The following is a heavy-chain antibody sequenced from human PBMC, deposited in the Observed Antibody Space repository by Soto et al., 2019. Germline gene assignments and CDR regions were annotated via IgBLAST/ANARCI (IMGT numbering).Heavy chain of an antibody. CDR1: GFTFSSYA. J-gene: IGHJ4*02. V-gene: IGHV3-23*01. CDR3: EKDRPLSAGSDY. CDR2: ISGGST. Sequence: EVQLLESGGGLVQPGGSLRLSCAASGFTFSSYAMSWVRQAPGKGLEWVSVISGGSTYYAGSVKGRFTISRDNSKNTLYLQMNSLSAEDTAVYYCEKDRPLSAGSDYWGQGTLVTVSS. D-gene: IGHD2-15*01.